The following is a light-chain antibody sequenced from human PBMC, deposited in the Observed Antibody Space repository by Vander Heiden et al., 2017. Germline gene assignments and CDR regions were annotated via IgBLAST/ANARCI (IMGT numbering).Light chain of an antibody. V-gene: IGKV3D-11*02. CDR2: DAS. CDR3: QQQRNGHARYT. CDR1: QSVSSY. Sequence: EIVSTQSPATLSLSPGERATLSCMASQSVSSYLAWYKQKPGQAPMLLIYDASIMATCIKARFSGSGDGTAVSLRISSRETKDSAVYYSQQQRNGHARYTFGQGTKMEIK. J-gene: IGKJ2*01.